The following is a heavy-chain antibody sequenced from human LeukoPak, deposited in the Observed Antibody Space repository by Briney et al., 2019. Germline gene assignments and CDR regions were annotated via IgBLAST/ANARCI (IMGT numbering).Heavy chain of an antibody. V-gene: IGHV3-66*02. J-gene: IGHJ4*02. CDR1: GFTVSSNY. D-gene: IGHD1-26*01. CDR2: IYSGGST. CDR3: ARAPEWQPYYFDY. Sequence: PGGSLRLSCAASGFTVSSNYMSWVRQAPGKGLEWVSVIYSGGSTYYADSVKGRFTISRDNSKNTLYLQMNSLRAEDTAVYYCARAPEWQPYYFDYWGQGTLVTVSS.